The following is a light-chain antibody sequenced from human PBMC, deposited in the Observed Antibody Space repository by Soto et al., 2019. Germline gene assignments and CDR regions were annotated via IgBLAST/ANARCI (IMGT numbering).Light chain of an antibody. J-gene: IGLJ2*01. CDR3: NSYTSSSTVV. V-gene: IGLV2-14*01. Sequence: QSVLTQPASVSGSPGQSITISCTGTSSDVGGYKYVSWYQQHPGKAPKLMIYEVSNRPSGVSNRFSGSKSGNTASLTISGLQAEDEANYYCNSYTSSSTVVFGGGTKLTVL. CDR1: SSDVGGYKY. CDR2: EVS.